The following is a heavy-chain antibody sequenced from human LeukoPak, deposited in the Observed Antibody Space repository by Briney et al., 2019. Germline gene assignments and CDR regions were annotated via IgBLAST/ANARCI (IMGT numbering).Heavy chain of an antibody. CDR1: GFTFDDFA. D-gene: IGHD2-2*01. J-gene: IGHJ4*02. V-gene: IGHV3-9*01. CDR2: ISWNGGSL. Sequence: PGGSLRLSCAASGFTFDDFAIHWVRQAPGRGLEWVSGISWNGGSLGYADSVMGRFTISRDNAKTSLFLQMTSLRPEDTALYYCAKDIGPHLPPASFALGYWGQGTLVTVSS. CDR3: AKDIGPHLPPASFALGY.